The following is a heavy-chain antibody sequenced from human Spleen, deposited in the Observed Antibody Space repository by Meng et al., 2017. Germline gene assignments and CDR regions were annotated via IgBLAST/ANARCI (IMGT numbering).Heavy chain of an antibody. V-gene: IGHV4-59*01. J-gene: IGHJ4*02. D-gene: IGHD1-26*01. CDR3: ARDIREVGATYYFDY. Sequence: GSLRLSCAVYGASFSGYYWSWIRQPPGKGLEWIGYIHNSGGTTYNPSLKSRVTMSVDTSKNQFSLKLSSVAAADTAVYYCARDIREVGATYYFDYWGQGTLVTVSS. CDR1: GASFSGYY. CDR2: IHNSGGT.